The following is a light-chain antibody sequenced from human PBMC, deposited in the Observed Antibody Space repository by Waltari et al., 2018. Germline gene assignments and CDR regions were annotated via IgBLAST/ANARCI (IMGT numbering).Light chain of an antibody. J-gene: IGLJ3*02. CDR1: GRAVGASDF. Sequence: QSALTQPASVSGSPGQSITISCTAIGRAVGASDFVSVPWYQHHPDKVPQVIIYAVTSGPSGISDRFSASKSTNAASQAISGLQPEDEGTYYRSSPARGGVVLFGGGTHVTVL. V-gene: IGLV2-14*03. CDR2: AVT. CDR3: SSPARGGVVL.